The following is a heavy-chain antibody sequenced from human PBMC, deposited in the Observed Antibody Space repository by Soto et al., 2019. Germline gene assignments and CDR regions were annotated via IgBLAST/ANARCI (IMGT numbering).Heavy chain of an antibody. J-gene: IGHJ4*02. Sequence: VQLQESGPGRVKPSETLSLTCRVSGGSVRTGSYHWSWIRQPPGKGLEWIGFIPNNGSPDYNPSLKSRVGVSIDRSKNQLSLKVTSVTAADTAGYFCARIGWGGDSWGQGTLVTVSS. D-gene: IGHD7-27*01. CDR1: GGSVRTGSYH. CDR3: ARIGWGGDS. V-gene: IGHV4-61*01. CDR2: IPNNGSP.